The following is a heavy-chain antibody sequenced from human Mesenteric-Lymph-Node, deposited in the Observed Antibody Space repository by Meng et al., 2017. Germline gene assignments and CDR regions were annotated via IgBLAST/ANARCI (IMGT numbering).Heavy chain of an antibody. J-gene: IGHJ4*02. CDR2: IDSGGGYT. CDR3: ARSLDTSGHAYFDY. D-gene: IGHD3-22*01. V-gene: IGHV1-46*01. Sequence: QVQLVQPGAEVKKPGASLRVSCKAPGYTFTSYYLYWVRQAPGQGLEWMGIIDSGGGYTSYAQKFRGRVTMTRDTSTNTVYMELSSLRFEDTAVFYCARSLDTSGHAYFDYWGQGTLVTVSS. CDR1: GYTFTSYY.